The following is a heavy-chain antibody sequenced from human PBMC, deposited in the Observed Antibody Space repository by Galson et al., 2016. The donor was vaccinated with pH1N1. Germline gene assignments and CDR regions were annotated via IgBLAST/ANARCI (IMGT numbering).Heavy chain of an antibody. CDR2: IYHSGTT. V-gene: IGHV4-38-2*01. CDR3: ARHPRYYDSSGYYFDY. J-gene: IGHJ4*02. CDR1: GYSIRNGYF. Sequence: TLSLTCAVSGYSIRNGYFWGWIRQPPGQGLEWIGIIYHSGTTYYNPSLESRVTISVDTSKNQFPLKVKSVTAADTAVYYCARHPRYYDSSGYYFDYWGQGILVTVSS. D-gene: IGHD3-22*01.